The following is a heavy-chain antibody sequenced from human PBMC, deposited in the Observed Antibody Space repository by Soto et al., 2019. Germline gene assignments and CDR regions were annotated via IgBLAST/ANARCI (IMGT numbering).Heavy chain of an antibody. CDR3: ARGGTYYDFWSGYLDV. CDR2: INSDGSST. J-gene: IGHJ6*02. V-gene: IGHV3-74*01. Sequence: GGSLRLSCAASGFTFSSYWMHWVRQAPGKGLVWVSRINSDGSSTSYADSVKGRFTISRDNAKNTLYLQMNSLRAEDTAVYYCARGGTYYDFWSGYLDVWGQGNTVTVS. D-gene: IGHD3-3*01. CDR1: GFTFSSYW.